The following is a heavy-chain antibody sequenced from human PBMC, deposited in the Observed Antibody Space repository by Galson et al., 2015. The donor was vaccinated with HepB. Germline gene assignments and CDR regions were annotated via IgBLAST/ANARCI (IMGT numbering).Heavy chain of an antibody. Sequence: LSLTCTVSGGSISSSSYYWGWIRQPPGKGLEWIGSIYYSGSTYYNPSLKSRVTISVDTSKNQFSLKLSSVTAADTAVYYCARDIGYSSSSWQSDYFDYWGQGTLVTVSS. V-gene: IGHV4-39*07. CDR2: IYYSGST. CDR1: GGSISSSSYY. D-gene: IGHD6-6*01. CDR3: ARDIGYSSSSWQSDYFDY. J-gene: IGHJ4*02.